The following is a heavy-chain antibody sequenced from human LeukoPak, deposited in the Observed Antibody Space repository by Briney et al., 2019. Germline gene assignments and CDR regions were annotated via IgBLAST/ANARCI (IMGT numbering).Heavy chain of an antibody. CDR1: GFTFSSYN. D-gene: IGHD4-23*01. Sequence: GGSLRLSCEASGFTFSSYNMNWVRQAPGKGLEWVSSIARSSSDRFYADSVKGRFTISRDDAKKSLYLEMNSLRAEDTAVYYCGRDGGSTVAIDYWGQGTLVTVSS. J-gene: IGHJ4*02. CDR2: IARSSSDR. V-gene: IGHV3-21*01. CDR3: GRDGGSTVAIDY.